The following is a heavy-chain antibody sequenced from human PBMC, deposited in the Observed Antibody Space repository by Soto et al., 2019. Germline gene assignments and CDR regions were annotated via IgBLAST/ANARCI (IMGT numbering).Heavy chain of an antibody. CDR3: ARSGDCVAFDS. J-gene: IGHJ4*02. CDR2: TYYSGYT. V-gene: IGHV4-30-4*01. CDR1: GDSFSSGDYK. D-gene: IGHD2-21*02. Sequence: QVQLQESGPGLVKPSQTLSLTCTVSGDSFSSGDYKWSCIRQPPGKGLEWIGYTYYSGYTYNNPPXQXXLTMSIDTSKNQFPLKLSSVTAADTAVYVCARSGDCVAFDSWGQGPLVTVS.